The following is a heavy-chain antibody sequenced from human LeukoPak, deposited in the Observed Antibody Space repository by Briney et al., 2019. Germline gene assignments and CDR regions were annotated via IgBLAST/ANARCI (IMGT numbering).Heavy chain of an antibody. V-gene: IGHV1-2*02. J-gene: IGHJ6*02. Sequence: ASVKVSCKASGYTFTGYYMHWVRQAPGQGLEWMGWINPNSGGTNYAQKFQGRVTTTRDTSISTAYMELSRLRSDDTAVYYCAREDVIGLEGMDVWGQGTTVTVSS. CDR3: AREDVIGLEGMDV. CDR2: INPNSGGT. D-gene: IGHD3-16*02. CDR1: GYTFTGYY.